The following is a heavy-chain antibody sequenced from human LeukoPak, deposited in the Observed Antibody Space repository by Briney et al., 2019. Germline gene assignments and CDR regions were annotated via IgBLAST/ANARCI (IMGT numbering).Heavy chain of an antibody. V-gene: IGHV4-39*01. J-gene: IGHJ4*02. CDR3: ARRLSGDGYNRGYFDY. D-gene: IGHD5-24*01. CDR1: GGSISSSSYY. CDR2: IYYSGST. Sequence: SETLSLTCTVSGGSISSSSYYWGWVRQPPGKGREWVGSIYYSGSTYYNPSLKSRVTISVGTSKNLFSLKLSSVTAADTAVYYCARRLSGDGYNRGYFDYWGQGTLVTVSS.